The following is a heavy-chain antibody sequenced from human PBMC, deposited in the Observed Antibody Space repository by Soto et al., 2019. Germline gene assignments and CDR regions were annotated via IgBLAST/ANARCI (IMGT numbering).Heavy chain of an antibody. CDR2: IWYDVTNE. V-gene: IGHV3-33*01. Sequence: GGSLRLSCAASGFTFSSFGMPWVRQAPGKGLEWVAVIWYDVTNEYYADSVKGRFTISRDNSKYTLYLQMNSLRAEDTAVYYCARDRLKLPNYYYGMDVWGQGTTVTVSS. D-gene: IGHD1-7*01. CDR3: ARDRLKLPNYYYGMDV. J-gene: IGHJ6*02. CDR1: GFTFSSFG.